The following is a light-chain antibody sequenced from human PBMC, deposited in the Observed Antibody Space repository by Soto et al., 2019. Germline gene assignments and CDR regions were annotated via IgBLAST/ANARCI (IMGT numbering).Light chain of an antibody. Sequence: QPVLTQPPSVSGAPGQRVTISCTGSSSNIGAGYDVHWYQQLPGTAPKLLIYGNTNRPSGVPDRFSGSKSGTSASLAITGLQAEDEADYYCQSYDTSLSDSWVFGGGTKVTVL. J-gene: IGLJ3*02. CDR3: QSYDTSLSDSWV. V-gene: IGLV1-40*01. CDR2: GNT. CDR1: SSNIGAGYD.